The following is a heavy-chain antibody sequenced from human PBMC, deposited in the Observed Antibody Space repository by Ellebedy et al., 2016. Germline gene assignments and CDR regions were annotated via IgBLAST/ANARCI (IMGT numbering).Heavy chain of an antibody. Sequence: GGSLRLSXTASGFTFSTPWMSWVRQAPGKGLEWVAHIKEDGSQKYYVDSVKGRFTISRDNAKNSLYLQMNSLRAEDTALYYCAKGTMDYFYHWGQGTLVTVSS. CDR1: GFTFSTPW. CDR3: AKGTMDYFYH. V-gene: IGHV3-7*01. J-gene: IGHJ4*02. CDR2: IKEDGSQK. D-gene: IGHD4/OR15-4a*01.